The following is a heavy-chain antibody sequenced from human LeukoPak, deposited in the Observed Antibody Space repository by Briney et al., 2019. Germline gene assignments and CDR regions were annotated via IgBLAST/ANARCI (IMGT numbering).Heavy chain of an antibody. CDR2: IYTSGST. J-gene: IGHJ4*02. Sequence: PSQTLSLTCTVSGGSISSGSYYWSWIRQPAGKGLEWIGRIYTSGSTNYNPSLKSRATISVDTSKNQFSLKLSSVTAADTAVYYCAREVVRGPHDPYYFDYWGQGTLVTVSS. CDR1: GGSISSGSYY. CDR3: AREVVRGPHDPYYFDY. D-gene: IGHD3-10*01. V-gene: IGHV4-61*02.